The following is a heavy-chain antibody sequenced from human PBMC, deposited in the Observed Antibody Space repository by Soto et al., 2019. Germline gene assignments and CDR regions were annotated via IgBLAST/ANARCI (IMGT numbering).Heavy chain of an antibody. CDR3: ARDAGYIYGPFDY. V-gene: IGHV3-30-3*01. D-gene: IGHD5-18*01. Sequence: GSLRLSCAASGFTFSSYAMHWVRQAPGKGLEWVAVISYDGSNKYYADSVKGRFTISRDNAKNSLYLQMNSLRDEDTAVYYCARDAGYIYGPFDYWGQGTLVTVSS. J-gene: IGHJ4*02. CDR1: GFTFSSYA. CDR2: ISYDGSNK.